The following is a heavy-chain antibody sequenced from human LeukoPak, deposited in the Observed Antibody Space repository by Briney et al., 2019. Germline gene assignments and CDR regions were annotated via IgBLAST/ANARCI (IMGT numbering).Heavy chain of an antibody. CDR3: ARSPGDFWSGYYMANYFDY. J-gene: IGHJ4*02. CDR1: GYTFTGYY. CDR2: INPNSGGT. V-gene: IGHV1-2*02. D-gene: IGHD3-3*01. Sequence: ASVKVSCKASGYTFTGYYMHWVRQAPGQGLEWMGWINPNSGGTNCAQKFQGRVTMTRDTSISTVYMELSRLRSDDTAVYYCARSPGDFWSGYYMANYFDYWGQGTLVTVSS.